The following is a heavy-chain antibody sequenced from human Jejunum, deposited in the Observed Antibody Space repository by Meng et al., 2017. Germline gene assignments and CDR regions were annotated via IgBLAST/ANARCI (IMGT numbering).Heavy chain of an antibody. J-gene: IGHJ5*02. CDR3: VRGRDPMVVGELDP. D-gene: IGHD2-15*01. V-gene: IGHV4-34*01. CDR2: INQNGRT. Sequence: QVHLRQWGAGRLKPAETRSQTCGVYGGSFNSYFWNWIRQPPGKGLEWIGEINQNGRTNYNPSLESRVTISMDKSKKEFSLRLASVTAADTALYYCVRGRDPMVVGELDPWGQGTLVTVSS. CDR1: GGSFNSYF.